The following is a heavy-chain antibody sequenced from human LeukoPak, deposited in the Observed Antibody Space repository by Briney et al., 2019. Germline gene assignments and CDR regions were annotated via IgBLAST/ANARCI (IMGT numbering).Heavy chain of an antibody. CDR1: GYTFTGYY. J-gene: IGHJ4*02. CDR2: INPNSGGT. D-gene: IGHD6-6*01. V-gene: IGHV1-2*02. CDR3: ARDPNSSSSAFDY. Sequence: GASVKVSCKASGYTFTGYYMNWVRQAPGQGLEWMGWINPNSGGTNYAQKFQGRVTMTRDTSISTAYMELSRLRSDDTAVYYCARDPNSSSSAFDYWGQGTLVTVSS.